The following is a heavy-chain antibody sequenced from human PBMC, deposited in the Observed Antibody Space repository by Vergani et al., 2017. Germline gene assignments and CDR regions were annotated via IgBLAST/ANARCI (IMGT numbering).Heavy chain of an antibody. CDR1: GGTFSSYA. V-gene: IGHV1-69*01. J-gene: IGHJ6*03. D-gene: IGHD3-10*01. CDR2: IIPIFGTA. CDR3: AGGGVRGVIPRYYYYMDV. Sequence: QVQLVQSGAEVKKPGSSVKVSCKASGGTFSSYAISWVRQAPGQGVEWVGGIIPIFGTANYAQKFQGRVTITAAESTSTAYMELSSRRSKDTAVDYCAGGGVRGVIPRYYYYMDVWGKGTTVTVSS.